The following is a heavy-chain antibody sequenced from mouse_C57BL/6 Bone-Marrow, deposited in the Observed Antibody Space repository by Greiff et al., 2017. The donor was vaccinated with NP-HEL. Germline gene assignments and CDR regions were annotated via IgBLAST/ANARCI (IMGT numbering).Heavy chain of an antibody. D-gene: IGHD1-1*01. CDR3: AREGSYYYGSSSGYFDY. CDR1: GFNIKNTY. CDR2: IDPANGNT. V-gene: IGHV14-3*01. J-gene: IGHJ2*01. Sequence: EVKLQESVAELVRPGASVKLSCTASGFNIKNTYMHWVKQRPEQGLEWIGRIDPANGNTKYAPKFQGKATITADTSSNTAYLQLSSLTSEDTAIYYCAREGSYYYGSSSGYFDYWGQGTTLTVSS.